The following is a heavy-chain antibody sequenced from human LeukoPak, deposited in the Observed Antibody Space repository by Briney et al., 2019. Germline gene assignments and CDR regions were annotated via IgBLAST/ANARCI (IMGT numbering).Heavy chain of an antibody. CDR1: GFTFSSYG. V-gene: IGHV3-33*06. CDR2: IWYDGGIK. CDR3: AKYSSSPNYFDY. D-gene: IGHD6-6*01. Sequence: SGGSLRLSCAASGFTFSSYGMHWVRQAPGKGLEWVAVIWYDGGIKYYGDSVKGRFTISRDNSKNTLYLQMNSLRAEDTAVYYCAKYSSSPNYFDYWGQGTLVTVSS. J-gene: IGHJ4*02.